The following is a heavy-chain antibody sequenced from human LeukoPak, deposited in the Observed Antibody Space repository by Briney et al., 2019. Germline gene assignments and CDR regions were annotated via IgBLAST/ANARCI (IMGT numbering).Heavy chain of an antibody. Sequence: PGGSLRLSCIVSGLTFGDSGMSWVRQAPGKGLEWAGFIGSKASGGTIEYAASVKGRFTISRDDSKSIAYLQMNSLKTEDTAIYYCTRGQKDFDYWGQGTLVTVSS. J-gene: IGHJ4*02. V-gene: IGHV3-49*04. CDR2: IGSKASGGTI. CDR3: TRGQKDFDY. CDR1: GLTFGDSG.